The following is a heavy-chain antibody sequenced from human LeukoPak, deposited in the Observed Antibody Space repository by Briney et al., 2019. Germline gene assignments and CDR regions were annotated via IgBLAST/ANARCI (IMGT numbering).Heavy chain of an antibody. CDR3: ARGRGNSITLIRGARAYNWFDT. J-gene: IGHJ5*02. D-gene: IGHD3-10*01. CDR1: GGSISSSSYY. Sequence: SETLSLTCTVSGGSISSSSYYWNWIRQPAGKGLEWIGRMYTSGSANYNPSLKSRVTISVDTSKNQFSLKLSSVTAADTAVYYCARGRGNSITLIRGARAYNWFDTWGQGTLVTVSS. V-gene: IGHV4-61*02. CDR2: MYTSGSA.